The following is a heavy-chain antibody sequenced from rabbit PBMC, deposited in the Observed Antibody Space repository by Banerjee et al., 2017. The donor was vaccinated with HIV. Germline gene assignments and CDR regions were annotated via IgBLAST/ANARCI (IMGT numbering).Heavy chain of an antibody. V-gene: IGHV1S47*01. CDR1: GFDFSNYG. D-gene: IGHD4-1*01. Sequence: QEQLVESGGGLVQPGGSLKLSCKASGFDFSNYGMSWVRQAPGKGLEWIGYIAPVFANTYYATWVNGRFTISSHNAQNTVFLQMTSLTIADTATYFCARGGSSSGWAFNLWGPGTLVTVS. CDR3: ARGGSSSGWAFNL. J-gene: IGHJ4*01. CDR2: IAPVFANT.